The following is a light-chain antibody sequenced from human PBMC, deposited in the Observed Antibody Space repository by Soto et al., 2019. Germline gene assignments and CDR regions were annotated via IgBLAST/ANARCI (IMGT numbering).Light chain of an antibody. CDR1: QSVLYSSNNKNY. Sequence: DIVMTQSPDSLAVSLGERATINCKSSQSVLYSSNNKNYLAWYQQKPGQPPKLLIYWASTRESGVTDRFSGSGSGRDFTLTISSLQAGDVAVYYCQQYYSTPLTFGGGTKVEIK. J-gene: IGKJ4*01. V-gene: IGKV4-1*01. CDR3: QQYYSTPLT. CDR2: WAS.